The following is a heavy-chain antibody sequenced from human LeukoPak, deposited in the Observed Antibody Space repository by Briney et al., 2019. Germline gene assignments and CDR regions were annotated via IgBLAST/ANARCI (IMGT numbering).Heavy chain of an antibody. D-gene: IGHD2-2*01. V-gene: IGHV3-23*01. CDR1: GFTFSSYA. CDR2: ISGSGGST. CDR3: AKDLDWDIVVVPAAFDY. Sequence: GGSLRLSCAASGFTFSSYAMSWVRQAPGKGLEWVSAISGSGGSTNYADSVKGRFTISRDNSKNTLYLQMNSLRAEDTAVYYCAKDLDWDIVVVPAAFDYWGQGTLVTVSS. J-gene: IGHJ4*02.